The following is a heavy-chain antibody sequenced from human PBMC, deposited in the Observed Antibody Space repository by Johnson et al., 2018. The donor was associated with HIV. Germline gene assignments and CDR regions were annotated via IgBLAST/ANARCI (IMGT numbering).Heavy chain of an antibody. J-gene: IGHJ3*02. D-gene: IGHD2-21*02. CDR3: TGDGPRDAFDI. CDR2: RRYDGRNK. CDR1: GFTFSSYG. V-gene: IGHV3-30*02. Sequence: QVQLVESGGGVVQPGGSLRLSCAASGFTFSSYGMHWVRQAPGKGLEWVAFRRYDGRNKYYVDSVKGRFTISRDNSKNTLVLQMKSLRGEDTAVYYCTGDGPRDAFDIWGQGTVVIVSS.